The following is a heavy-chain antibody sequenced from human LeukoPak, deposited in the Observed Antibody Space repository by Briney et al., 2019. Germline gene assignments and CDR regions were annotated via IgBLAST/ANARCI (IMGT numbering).Heavy chain of an antibody. J-gene: IGHJ4*02. D-gene: IGHD1-1*01. CDR1: GFTFSNAW. CDR2: TKIKTDDGTP. V-gene: IGHV3-15*01. Sequence: GGSLRLSCAASGFTFSNAWMNWMGWVRQAPGKGLEWVGLTKIKTDDGTPDYAALVKGRFTISRDDSKNTGYLDMNSLETEDTAVYYCISGGGTADYWGQGTLVSVSS. CDR3: ISGGGTADY.